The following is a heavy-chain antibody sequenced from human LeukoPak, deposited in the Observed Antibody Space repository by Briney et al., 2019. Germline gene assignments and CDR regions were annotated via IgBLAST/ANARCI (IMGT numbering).Heavy chain of an antibody. D-gene: IGHD3-3*01. CDR3: ARESRSYYDFWSGYRSYGMDV. CDR1: GFTFSSYA. Sequence: PGGSLRLSCAASGFTFSSYAMHWVRQALGKGLEWVAVISYDGSNKYYADSVRGRFTISRDNSKNTLYLQMNSLRAEDTAVYYCARESRSYYDFWSGYRSYGMDVWGQGTTVTVSS. V-gene: IGHV3-30-3*01. CDR2: ISYDGSNK. J-gene: IGHJ6*02.